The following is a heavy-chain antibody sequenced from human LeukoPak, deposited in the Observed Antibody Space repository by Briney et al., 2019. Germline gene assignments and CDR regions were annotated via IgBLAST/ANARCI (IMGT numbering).Heavy chain of an antibody. V-gene: IGHV3-30*02. D-gene: IGHD2-2*01. CDR1: GFTFSSYG. CDR3: AKAGTYCSSTSCSFDY. Sequence: PGGSLRLSCAASGFTFSSYGMHWVRQAPGKGLEWVAFIRHDGSNKYYADSVKGRFTISRDNSKNTLYLQMNSLRAEDTAVYYCAKAGTYCSSTSCSFDYWGQGTLVTVSS. J-gene: IGHJ4*02. CDR2: IRHDGSNK.